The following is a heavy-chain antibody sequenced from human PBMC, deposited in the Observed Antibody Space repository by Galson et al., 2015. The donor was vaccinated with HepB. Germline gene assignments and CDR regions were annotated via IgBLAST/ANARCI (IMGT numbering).Heavy chain of an antibody. CDR3: ATPFHSGSPL. CDR1: GYTLTELS. Sequence: CTVSGYTLTELSMHWVRQAPGKGLEWMGGFDPEDGETIYAQKFQGRVTMTEDTSTDTAYMELSSLRSEDTAVYYCATPFHSGSPLWGQGTLVTVSS. D-gene: IGHD1-26*01. V-gene: IGHV1-24*01. J-gene: IGHJ4*02. CDR2: FDPEDGET.